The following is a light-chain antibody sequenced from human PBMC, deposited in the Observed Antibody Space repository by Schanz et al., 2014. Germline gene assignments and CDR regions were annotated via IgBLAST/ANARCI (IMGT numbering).Light chain of an antibody. Sequence: QSVLTQPASVSGSPGQSITISCTGTSSDVGGYNYVSWYQQHPGKAPKLMIYDVTKRPSGVPDRFSGSKSGNTASLTISGLQAEDEADFYCASYTSTSIVVFGGGTKLTVL. CDR2: DVT. V-gene: IGLV2-14*01. J-gene: IGLJ2*01. CDR3: ASYTSTSIVV. CDR1: SSDVGGYNY.